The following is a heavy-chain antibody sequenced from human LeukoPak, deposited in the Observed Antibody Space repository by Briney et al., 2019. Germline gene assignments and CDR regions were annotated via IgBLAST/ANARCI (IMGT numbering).Heavy chain of an antibody. J-gene: IGHJ6*02. Sequence: SETQSLTCTVSGGSISSYYWSWIRQPPGKGLEWIGYIYYSGSTNYNPSLKSRVTISVDTSKNQFSLKLSSVTAADTAVYYCARGGLDYYDSSGYYPPTYYYYYGMDVWGQGTTVTVSS. D-gene: IGHD3-22*01. V-gene: IGHV4-59*01. CDR3: ARGGLDYYDSSGYYPPTYYYYYGMDV. CDR1: GGSISSYY. CDR2: IYYSGST.